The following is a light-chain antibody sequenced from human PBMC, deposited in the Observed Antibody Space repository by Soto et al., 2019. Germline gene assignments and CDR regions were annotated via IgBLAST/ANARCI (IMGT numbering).Light chain of an antibody. J-gene: IGKJ4*01. Sequence: EIVLTQSPATLSLSPGERATLSCRASQSVSSYLAWYQQKPGQAPRLLIYDASNRATGIPARFSGSGSGTDFTLTISSLEPEDFAVYYCQQRSNWPPKLTFGGGTKVEIE. CDR3: QQRSNWPPKLT. CDR1: QSVSSY. CDR2: DAS. V-gene: IGKV3-11*01.